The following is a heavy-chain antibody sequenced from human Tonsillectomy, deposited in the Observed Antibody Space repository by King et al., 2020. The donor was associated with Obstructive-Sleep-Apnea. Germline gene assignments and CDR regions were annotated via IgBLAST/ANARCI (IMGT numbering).Heavy chain of an antibody. D-gene: IGHD3-10*01. V-gene: IGHV4-39*07. J-gene: IGHJ4*02. CDR3: ASDYTGTYYNVRVPDY. CDR1: GGSVSSTSYY. Sequence: QVQLQESGPGLVKPSETLSLTCSVSGGSVSSTSYYWGWIRQPPGKGLEWIGSIHYSGSSYYNPSLKSRVTISLDTSKNQFSLNLSSVTAADTAVYYCASDYTGTYYNVRVPDYWGQGALVTVSS. CDR2: IHYSGSS.